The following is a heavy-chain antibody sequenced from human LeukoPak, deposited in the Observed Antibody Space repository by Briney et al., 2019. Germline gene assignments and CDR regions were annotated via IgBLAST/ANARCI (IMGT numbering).Heavy chain of an antibody. CDR1: GFTFSSYA. Sequence: PGVSLRLSCAASGFTFSSYAMSWVRQAPGKGLEWVSAISGSGGSTYYADSVKGRFAISRDNSKNTLYLQMNSLRAEDTAVYYCAKDLSISGSQDFDYWGQGTLVTVSS. J-gene: IGHJ4*02. CDR3: AKDLSISGSQDFDY. D-gene: IGHD6-19*01. V-gene: IGHV3-23*01. CDR2: ISGSGGST.